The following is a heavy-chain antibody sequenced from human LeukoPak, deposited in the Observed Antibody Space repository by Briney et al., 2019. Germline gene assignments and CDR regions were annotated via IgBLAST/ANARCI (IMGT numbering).Heavy chain of an antibody. D-gene: IGHD1-26*01. V-gene: IGHV1-24*01. CDR1: GYTLTELS. J-gene: IGHJ4*02. CDR2: FDPEDGET. Sequence: ASVKVSCKVSGYTLTELSMHWVRQAPGKGLEWMGGFDPEDGETIYAQKFQGRVTMTGDTSTDTAYMELSSLRSEDTAVYYCATTYDLVGATEYWGQGTLVTVSS. CDR3: ATTYDLVGATEY.